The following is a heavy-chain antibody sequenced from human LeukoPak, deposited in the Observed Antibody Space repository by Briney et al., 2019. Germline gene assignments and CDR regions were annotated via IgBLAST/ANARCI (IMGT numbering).Heavy chain of an antibody. CDR1: GLSFSSHG. D-gene: IGHD3-9*01. Sequence: PGGSLRLSCAASGLSFSSHGMSWVRQAPGKGLEWVSGIIGGAGGTYYADSVKGRFTISRDNAKNTLYLQMNRLRAEDTAVYYCAKEHPYYDILTGPSYFDYWGQGTLVTVSS. J-gene: IGHJ4*02. CDR2: IIGGAGGT. CDR3: AKEHPYYDILTGPSYFDY. V-gene: IGHV3-23*01.